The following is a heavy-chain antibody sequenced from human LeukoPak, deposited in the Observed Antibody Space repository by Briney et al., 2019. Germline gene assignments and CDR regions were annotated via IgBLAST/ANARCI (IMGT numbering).Heavy chain of an antibody. CDR2: IYPEDSET. V-gene: IGHV5-51*01. CDR1: GYSFNNFW. D-gene: IGHD2-2*01. J-gene: IGHJ4*02. CDR3: ARSLVVVPAKFDY. Sequence: GESLKISCEGFGYSFNNFWIAWVRQMPGKGPEWMGIIYPEDSETRYGPSFQGRVTISADNSINTAFLQWSSLEASDTAIYFCARSLVVVPAKFDYWGQGTLVTVSS.